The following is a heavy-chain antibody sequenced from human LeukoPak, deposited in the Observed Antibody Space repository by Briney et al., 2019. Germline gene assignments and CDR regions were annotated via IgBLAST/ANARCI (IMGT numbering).Heavy chain of an antibody. CDR1: GYSFTSYW. CDR2: IYPGDSET. Sequence: GESLKISCKGSGYSFTSYWIGWVRQMPGKGLEWMGLIYPGDSETRYSPSFQGQVIISVDKSISTAYLQWTSLKASDTAMYYCARPQYLGFDYWGQGTQVTVSS. J-gene: IGHJ4*02. D-gene: IGHD2-2*02. V-gene: IGHV5-51*01. CDR3: ARPQYLGFDY.